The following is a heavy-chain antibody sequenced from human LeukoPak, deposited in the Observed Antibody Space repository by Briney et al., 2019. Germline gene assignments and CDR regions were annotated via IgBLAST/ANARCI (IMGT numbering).Heavy chain of an antibody. CDR1: GLTFNNYA. CDR2: ITNSGENT. J-gene: IGHJ4*02. D-gene: IGHD6-19*01. CDR3: TRRAVAGSNDY. V-gene: IGHV3-23*01. Sequence: GGSLRLSCAVSGLTFNNYAMSWVRQAPGKGLEWVSGITNSGENTYYADSVKGRFTISRDNSKNTLYLQMNSLRAEDTAMYYCTRRAVAGSNDYWGQGTLVTVSS.